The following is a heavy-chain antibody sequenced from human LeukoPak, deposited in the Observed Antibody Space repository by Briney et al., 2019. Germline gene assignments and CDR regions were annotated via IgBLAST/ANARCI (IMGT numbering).Heavy chain of an antibody. CDR2: IYPGDSDT. V-gene: IGHV5-51*01. Sequence: PGESLEISCKGSGYSFTSYWIGWVRQMPGKGLEWMGIIYPGDSDTRYSPSFQGQVTISADKSISTAYLQWSSLKASDTAMYYCARTTTVRGVIPSLDYWGQGTLVTVSS. CDR1: GYSFTSYW. CDR3: ARTTTVRGVIPSLDY. D-gene: IGHD3-10*01. J-gene: IGHJ4*02.